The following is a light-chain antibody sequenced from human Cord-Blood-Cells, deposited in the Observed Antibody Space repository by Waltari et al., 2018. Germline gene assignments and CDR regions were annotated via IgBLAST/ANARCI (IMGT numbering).Light chain of an antibody. J-gene: IGKJ1*01. Sequence: EIVLTQSPATLSLYPGERATLSCRASQSVSSYLAWYQQKPGQATRLLIYDASNRATGIPARFSGSGSGTDFTLTISGLEPEDFAVYYCQQRWTFGQGTKVEIK. CDR1: QSVSSY. V-gene: IGKV3-11*01. CDR3: QQRWT. CDR2: DAS.